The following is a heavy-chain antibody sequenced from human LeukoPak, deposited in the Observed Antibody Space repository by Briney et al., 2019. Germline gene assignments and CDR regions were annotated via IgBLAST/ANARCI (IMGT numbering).Heavy chain of an antibody. Sequence: SETLSLTCTVSGGSISSYYWSWIRQPPGKGLEWIGYIYYSGTTNYNPSLKSRVTISVDTSKKEISLKLRSVIAADTGVYYCARTYDYIWGSFRSHSFDSWGQGTLVTVSS. CDR1: GGSISSYY. V-gene: IGHV4-59*01. D-gene: IGHD3-16*02. CDR3: ARTYDYIWGSFRSHSFDS. J-gene: IGHJ4*02. CDR2: IYYSGTT.